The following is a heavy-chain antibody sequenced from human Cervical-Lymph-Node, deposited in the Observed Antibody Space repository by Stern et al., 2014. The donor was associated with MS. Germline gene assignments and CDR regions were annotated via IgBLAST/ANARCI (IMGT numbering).Heavy chain of an antibody. J-gene: IGHJ5*02. CDR1: GGTFYASS. CDR2: IIPIFGTT. Sequence: QVQLVQSGAEVKKPGSSVKVSCKASGGTFYASSINWVRQAPGQGLEWMGGIIPIFGTTNYAQKLQGRVTLNAATSTHNAYMDPVSLTSEDTAMYYCAKSGGGLCGDGSCLDHWGQGTLVTVSS. V-gene: IGHV1-69*06. D-gene: IGHD2-15*01. CDR3: AKSGGGLCGDGSCLDH.